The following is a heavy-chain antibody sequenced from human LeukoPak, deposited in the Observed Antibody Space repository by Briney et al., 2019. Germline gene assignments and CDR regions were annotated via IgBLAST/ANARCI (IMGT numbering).Heavy chain of an antibody. CDR3: ARDGSYYYDSSGYYYGAFDI. CDR2: IDHSGST. D-gene: IGHD3-22*01. CDR1: GGSISSNW. V-gene: IGHV4-4*02. J-gene: IGHJ3*02. Sequence: SETLSLTCAVSGGSISSNWWSWVRQPPGKGLEWIGEIDHSGSTNYNPSLKSRVTISVDTSKNQFSLKLSSVTAADTAVYYCARDGSYYYDSSGYYYGAFDIWGQGTMVTVSS.